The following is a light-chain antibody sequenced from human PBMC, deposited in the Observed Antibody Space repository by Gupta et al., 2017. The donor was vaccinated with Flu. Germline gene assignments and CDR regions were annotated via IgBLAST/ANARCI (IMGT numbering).Light chain of an antibody. J-gene: IGKJ1*01. CDR1: QSVSSN. CDR3: QQYTNWPPA. CDR2: GAS. V-gene: IGKV3-15*01. Sequence: GERATLSCRASQSVSSNLAWYQQKPGQAPRLLIYGASTRATGFPARFSGSGSGTEFTLTISSLQSEDFAVYYCQQYTNWPPAFGQGTKVEIK.